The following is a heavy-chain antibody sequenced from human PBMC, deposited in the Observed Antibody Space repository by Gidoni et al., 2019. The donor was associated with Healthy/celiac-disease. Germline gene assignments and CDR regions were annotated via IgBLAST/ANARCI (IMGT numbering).Heavy chain of an antibody. CDR1: VGTFSSHA. J-gene: IGHJ6*02. Sequence: QVQPVQSGAEVKKPGSSVSVSCQPSVGTFSSHAISWVRQAPGQGLEWMGGIIPIFGTANYAQKFQGRVTITADESTSTAYMELSSLRSEDTAVYYCAREDTAMAIGRRYYGMDVWGQGTTVTVSS. D-gene: IGHD5-18*01. V-gene: IGHV1-69*01. CDR3: AREDTAMAIGRRYYGMDV. CDR2: IIPIFGTA.